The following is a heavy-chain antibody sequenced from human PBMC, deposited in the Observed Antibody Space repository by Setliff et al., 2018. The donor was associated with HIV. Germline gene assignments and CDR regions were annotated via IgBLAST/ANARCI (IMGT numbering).Heavy chain of an antibody. CDR3: ARSNPGITAGLLAY. J-gene: IGHJ4*02. Sequence: SETLSLTCAVYGGSFSGYYWSWIRQPPGKGLEWIGRIYTTGGTNYNPALKSRVTMSIDTSKNQISLKLNSVTAADTATYYCARSNPGITAGLLAYWGPGTLVTVSS. D-gene: IGHD6-13*01. CDR1: GGSFSGYY. CDR2: IYTTGGT. V-gene: IGHV4-59*10.